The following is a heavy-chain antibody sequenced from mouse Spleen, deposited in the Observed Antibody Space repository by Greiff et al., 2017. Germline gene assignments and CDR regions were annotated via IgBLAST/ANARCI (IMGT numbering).Heavy chain of an antibody. J-gene: IGHJ2*01. Sequence: VQLMESGAELVRPGTSVKVSCKASGYAFTNYLIEWVKQRPGQGLEWIGVINPGSGGTNYNEKFKGKATLTADKSSSTAYMQLSSLTSEDSAVYFVARGDYDYDRTYYFDYWGQRTTLTISS. V-gene: IGHV1-54*01. D-gene: IGHD2-4*01. CDR3: ARGDYDYDRTYYFDY. CDR1: GYAFTNYL. CDR2: INPGSGGT.